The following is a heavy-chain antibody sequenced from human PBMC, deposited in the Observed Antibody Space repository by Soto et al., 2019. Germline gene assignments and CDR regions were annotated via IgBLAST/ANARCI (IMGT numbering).Heavy chain of an antibody. CDR1: GGSFNSYC. Sequence: SVKVSCKASGGSFNSYCFTWVRQAPGQGLEWMGRIIPIQGKANYALKFQDRVTITADRSTRTAYMELRSLRPEDTAVYYCAKSLLFVDHAYMDVWGKGTTVTVSS. CDR2: IIPIQGKA. CDR3: AKSLLFVDHAYMDV. D-gene: IGHD2-21*01. J-gene: IGHJ6*03. V-gene: IGHV1-69*02.